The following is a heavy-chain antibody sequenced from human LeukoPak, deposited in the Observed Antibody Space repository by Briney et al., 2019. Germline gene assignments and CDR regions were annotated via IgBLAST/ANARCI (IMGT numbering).Heavy chain of an antibody. CDR3: ARQYYYGSGSYYFDY. D-gene: IGHD3-10*01. CDR2: IYPGDSDT. V-gene: IGHV5-51*01. CDR1: GYSFTSYW. J-gene: IGHJ4*02. Sequence: GESLKISCKGSGYSFTSYWIGWVRQMPGKGLEWMGIIYPGDSDTRYSPPFQGQVTISADKSISTAYLQWSSLKASDTAMYYCARQYYYGSGSYYFDYWGQGTLVTVSS.